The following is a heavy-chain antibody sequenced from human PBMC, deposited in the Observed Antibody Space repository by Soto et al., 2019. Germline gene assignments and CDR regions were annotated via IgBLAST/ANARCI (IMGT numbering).Heavy chain of an antibody. Sequence: VGSRRLSGAASGFTVSTNYMSWVRQAPGKGLEWVSVIYSGGSTYYADSVKGRFTISRDNSKNTLYLQMNSLRAEDTAVYYCARDSGYSYGQFDAFDIWGQGTMVTVS. V-gene: IGHV3-66*01. D-gene: IGHD5-18*01. CDR2: IYSGGST. J-gene: IGHJ3*02. CDR1: GFTVSTNY. CDR3: ARDSGYSYGQFDAFDI.